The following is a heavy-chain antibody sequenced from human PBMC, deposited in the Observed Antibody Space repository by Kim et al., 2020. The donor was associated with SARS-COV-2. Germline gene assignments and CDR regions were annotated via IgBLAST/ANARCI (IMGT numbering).Heavy chain of an antibody. V-gene: IGHV7-4-1*02. D-gene: IGHD3-3*01. Sequence: ASVKVSCKASGYTFSAYTIIWVRQAPGQGLEWMGWINTKSGTPIYAQGFTGRFVFSLDTSVSTTYLQLSGLQPEDTAVYYCTREGVVSTGACDYWGQGTL. CDR1: GYTFSAYT. CDR3: TREGVVSTGACDY. CDR2: INTKSGTP. J-gene: IGHJ4*02.